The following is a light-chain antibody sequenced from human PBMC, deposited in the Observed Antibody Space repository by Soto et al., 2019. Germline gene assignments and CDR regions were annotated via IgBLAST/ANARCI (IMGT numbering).Light chain of an antibody. J-gene: IGKJ2*01. Sequence: DIVLTQSPGTLSLSPGERATLSCRASQSVSSSYLAWYQQIAGQAPRLLIYGASSRATGIPDRFSGSGSGTDFTLTISRLEPEDFAVYYCQQYGSSPYTFGQGTNLEIK. CDR1: QSVSSSY. CDR2: GAS. CDR3: QQYGSSPYT. V-gene: IGKV3-20*01.